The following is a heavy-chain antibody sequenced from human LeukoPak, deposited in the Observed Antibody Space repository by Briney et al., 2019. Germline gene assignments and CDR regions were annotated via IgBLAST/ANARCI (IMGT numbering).Heavy chain of an antibody. V-gene: IGHV3-30-3*01. D-gene: IGHD4-17*01. CDR2: ISYDGSKK. J-gene: IGHJ4*02. CDR1: GFTFSSYA. Sequence: PGRSLRLSCAASGFTFSSYAMHWVRQAPGKGLEWVASISYDGSKKYYADSLKGRFTISRDNSKKTLYLQMNRLRAEATAVSYCAKAGDLYGHADYWGQGTLVTVSS. CDR3: AKAGDLYGHADY.